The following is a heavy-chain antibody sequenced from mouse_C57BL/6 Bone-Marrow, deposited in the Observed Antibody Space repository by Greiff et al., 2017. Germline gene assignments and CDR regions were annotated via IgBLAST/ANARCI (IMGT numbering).Heavy chain of an antibody. CDR2: IRLKSDNYAT. V-gene: IGHV6-3*01. CDR1: GFTFSNYW. CDR3: TAGLRGTY. Sequence: EVKLMESGGGLVQPGGSMKLSCVASGFTFSNYWMNWVRQSPEKGLEWVAQIRLKSDNYATHYAESVKGRFTISRDDSKCSVYLQMINLRAEDTGIYYCTAGLRGTYRGQGTTLTVSS. D-gene: IGHD2-14*01. J-gene: IGHJ2*01.